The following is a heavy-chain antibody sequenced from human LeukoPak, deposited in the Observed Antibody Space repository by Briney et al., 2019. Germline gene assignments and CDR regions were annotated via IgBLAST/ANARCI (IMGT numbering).Heavy chain of an antibody. CDR2: MNPNSGNT. Sequence: VASVKVSCKASGYTFTSYDINWVRQATGQELEWMGWMNPNSGNTGYAQKFQGRVTMTRNTSITTAYMELSSLRSEDTAVYYCARVATAVAGTDFDYWGQGTLVTVSS. CDR1: GYTFTSYD. D-gene: IGHD6-19*01. J-gene: IGHJ4*02. V-gene: IGHV1-8*01. CDR3: ARVATAVAGTDFDY.